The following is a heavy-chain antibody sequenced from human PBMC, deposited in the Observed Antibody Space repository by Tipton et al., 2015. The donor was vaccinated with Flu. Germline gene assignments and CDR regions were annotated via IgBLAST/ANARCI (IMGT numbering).Heavy chain of an antibody. D-gene: IGHD6-6*01. V-gene: IGHV4-4*07. CDR1: GGSMSSYY. CDR3: ASTSNVGRSIEPNFDY. CDR2: IYASGST. J-gene: IGHJ4*02. Sequence: TLSLTCTVSGGSMSSYYWSWIRQPAGKGLEWIGRIYASGSTTYNPSLKSRVTMSVDTSKNQFSLKLTSVTAADAAVYYCASTSNVGRSIEPNFDYWGQGTLVTVSS.